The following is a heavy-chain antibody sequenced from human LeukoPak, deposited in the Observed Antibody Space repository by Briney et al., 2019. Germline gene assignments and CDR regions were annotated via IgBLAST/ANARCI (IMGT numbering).Heavy chain of an antibody. V-gene: IGHV1-8*03. CDR2: MNPNSGNT. CDR1: GYTFTSYD. CDR3: ARGLRYYDFWSGYHYYMDV. D-gene: IGHD3-3*01. J-gene: IGHJ6*03. Sequence: ASVKVSCEASGYTFTSYDINWVRQATGQGLEWMGWMNPNSGNTGYAQKFQGRVTITRNTSISTAYMELSSLRSEDTAVYYCARGLRYYDFWSGYHYYMDVWGKGTTVTVSS.